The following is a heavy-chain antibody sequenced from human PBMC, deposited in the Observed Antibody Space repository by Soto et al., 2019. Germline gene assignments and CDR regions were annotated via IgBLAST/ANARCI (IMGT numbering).Heavy chain of an antibody. CDR3: AREHSSPYLFDP. CDR1: GGTFSSYA. CDR2: IIPIFGTA. J-gene: IGHJ5*02. Sequence: QVQLVQSGAEVKKPGSSVKVSCKASGGTFSSYAISWVRQAPGQGLEWMGGIIPIFGTANYAQKFQGRVTITAYKSPSTAYMELSSLRSEDTAVYYCAREHSSPYLFDPWGQGTLVTVSS. D-gene: IGHD6-6*01. V-gene: IGHV1-69*06.